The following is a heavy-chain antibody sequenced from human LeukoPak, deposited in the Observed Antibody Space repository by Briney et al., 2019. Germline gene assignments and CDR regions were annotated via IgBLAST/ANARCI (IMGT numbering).Heavy chain of an antibody. CDR3: ARDRFKYDLSLDY. CDR2: ISSGATTT. V-gene: IGHV3-48*01. Sequence: PGGSLRLSCAASGFTLTSDSMNWVRQAPGKGLEWISYISSGATTTYYADSVKGRFTISRDNSKNTLYLQMNSLRAEDTAVYYCARDRFKYDLSLDYWGQGTLVTVSS. J-gene: IGHJ4*02. D-gene: IGHD3-3*01. CDR1: GFTLTSDS.